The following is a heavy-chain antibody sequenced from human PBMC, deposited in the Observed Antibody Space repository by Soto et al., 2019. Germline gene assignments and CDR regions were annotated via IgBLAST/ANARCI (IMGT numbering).Heavy chain of an antibody. J-gene: IGHJ4*02. CDR3: AHFSGYSSSWHYYFDY. V-gene: IGHV2-5*01. Sequence: QITLKESGPTLVKPTQTLTLTCTFSGFSLSTSGVGVGWIRQPPGKALEWLALIYWNDDKRYSPSLKSRLTITTDTSKNPVVLTMTNMDPVDTATYYCAHFSGYSSSWHYYFDYWGQGTLVTVSS. D-gene: IGHD6-13*01. CDR2: IYWNDDK. CDR1: GFSLSTSGVG.